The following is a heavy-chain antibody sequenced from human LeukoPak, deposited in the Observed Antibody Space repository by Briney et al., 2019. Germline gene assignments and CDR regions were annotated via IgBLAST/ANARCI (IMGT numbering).Heavy chain of an antibody. Sequence: ASVKVSCKASGYTFTRYGISWVRQAPGQGLEWMGWISAYNGNTNYAQKLQGRVTMTTDTSTSTAYMELRSLRSDDTAVYYCARGETYYDILTGSPSTDQLDYWGQGTLVTVSS. J-gene: IGHJ4*02. CDR2: ISAYNGNT. CDR3: ARGETYYDILTGSPSTDQLDY. CDR1: GYTFTRYG. D-gene: IGHD3-9*01. V-gene: IGHV1-18*01.